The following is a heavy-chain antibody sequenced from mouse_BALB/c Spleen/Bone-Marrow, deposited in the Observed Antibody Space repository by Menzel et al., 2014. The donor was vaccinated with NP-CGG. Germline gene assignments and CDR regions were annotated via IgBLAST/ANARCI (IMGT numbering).Heavy chain of an antibody. CDR3: ARTRDGSSSYYAMDY. J-gene: IGHJ4*01. CDR1: GYTFTNYW. V-gene: IGHV1-63*02. CDR2: IYPGGGCT. D-gene: IGHD1-1*01. Sequence: LQQSGAELVRPGTSVKMSCKAAGYTFTNYWIGWVKQRPGHGLEWIGDIYPGGGCTNYNEKFKGKATLTADTSSSTAYLQLSSLTSEDSAIYYCARTRDGSSSYYAMDYWGQGTSVTVSS.